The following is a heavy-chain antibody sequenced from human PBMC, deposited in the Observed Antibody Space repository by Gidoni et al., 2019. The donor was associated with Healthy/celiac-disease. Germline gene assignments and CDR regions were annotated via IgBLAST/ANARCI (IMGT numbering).Heavy chain of an antibody. CDR3: ARGWYSSSLNVYYFDY. J-gene: IGHJ4*02. D-gene: IGHD6-6*01. V-gene: IGHV3-7*01. CDR2: IKQDGSEK. CDR1: GFTFSSYW. Sequence: EVQLVESGGGLVQPGGSLRLSCAASGFTFSSYWMSWVRQAPGKGLEWVANIKQDGSEKYYVDSVKGRFTISRDNAKNSLYLQMNSLRAEDTAVYYCARGWYSSSLNVYYFDYWGQGTLVTVSS.